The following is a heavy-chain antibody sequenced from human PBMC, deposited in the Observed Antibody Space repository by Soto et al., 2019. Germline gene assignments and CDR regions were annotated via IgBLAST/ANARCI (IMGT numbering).Heavy chain of an antibody. CDR2: IIPIFGTA. D-gene: IGHD2-15*01. J-gene: IGHJ5*02. Sequence: QVQLVQSGAEVKKPGSSVKVSCKASGGTFSSYAISWVRQAPGQGLEWMGGIIPIFGTANYAQKFQGRVTITEDESTSTAYMELSSLRSEATAVYYCAANHCSGGSSYSAGFDPLGQGTLVTVSS. V-gene: IGHV1-69*01. CDR1: GGTFSSYA. CDR3: AANHCSGGSSYSAGFDP.